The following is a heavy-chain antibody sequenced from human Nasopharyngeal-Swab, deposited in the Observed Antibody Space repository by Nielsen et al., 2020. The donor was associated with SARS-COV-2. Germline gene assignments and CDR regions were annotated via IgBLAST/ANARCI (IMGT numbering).Heavy chain of an antibody. V-gene: IGHV4-39*01. J-gene: IGHJ4*02. CDR1: GGSISSSSYY. Sequence: SETLSLTCTVSGGSISSSSYYWGWIRQPPGKGLEWIGSIYYSGGTYYNPSLKSRVTISVDTSKNQFSLKLSSVTAADTAVYYCARRTYYYGSGSYYNYFDYWGQGTLVTVSS. CDR3: ARRTYYYGSGSYYNYFDY. D-gene: IGHD3-10*01. CDR2: IYYSGGT.